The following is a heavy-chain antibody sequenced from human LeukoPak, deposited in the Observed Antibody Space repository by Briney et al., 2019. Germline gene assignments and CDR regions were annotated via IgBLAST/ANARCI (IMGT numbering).Heavy chain of an antibody. V-gene: IGHV4-61*05. J-gene: IGHJ3*02. CDR1: GGSISSSSYY. CDR2: IYYSGST. CDR3: ARATIGYCSSTSCFHDAFDI. D-gene: IGHD2-2*01. Sequence: SETLSLTCTVSGGSISSSSYYWGWIRQPPGKGLEWIGYIYYSGSTNYNPSLKSRVTISVDTSKDQFSLKLSSVTAADTAVYYCARATIGYCSSTSCFHDAFDIWGQGTMVTVSS.